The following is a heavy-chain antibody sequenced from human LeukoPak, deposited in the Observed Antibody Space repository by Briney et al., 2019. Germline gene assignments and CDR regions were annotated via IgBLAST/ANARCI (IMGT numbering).Heavy chain of an antibody. CDR1: GGSFSGYY. V-gene: IGHV4-34*01. CDR2: INPSGST. J-gene: IGHJ6*04. D-gene: IGHD2-15*01. Sequence: SETLSLTCAVYGGSFSGYYWSWIRQPPGKGLEWIGEINPSGSTNYNPSLKSRVTISVDTSKSQFSLKLSSVTAADTAVYYCARGKHCSGGSCYSYYYYYGMDVWGKGTTVTVSS. CDR3: ARGKHCSGGSCYSYYYYYGMDV.